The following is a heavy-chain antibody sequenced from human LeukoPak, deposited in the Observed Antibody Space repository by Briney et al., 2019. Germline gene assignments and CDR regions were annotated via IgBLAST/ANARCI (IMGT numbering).Heavy chain of an antibody. CDR2: IWYDGSNK. Sequence: GSLRLSCAASGFTFSSYGMHWVRQAPGKGLEWVAVIWYDGSNKYYADSVKGRFTISRDNSKNTLYLQMNSLRAEDTAVYYCAKDGKTDYYYMDVWGKGTTVTVSS. J-gene: IGHJ6*03. D-gene: IGHD1-26*01. V-gene: IGHV3-33*06. CDR3: AKDGKTDYYYMDV. CDR1: GFTFSSYG.